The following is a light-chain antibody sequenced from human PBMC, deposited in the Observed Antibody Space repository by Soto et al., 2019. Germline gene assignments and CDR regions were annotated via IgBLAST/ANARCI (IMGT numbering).Light chain of an antibody. CDR1: QSIATY. J-gene: IGKJ1*01. CDR3: LQDYNYPPA. Sequence: SQMTKSPSSLSASVGAGVTISCRASQSIATYLSWYQQKPGKAPNLLLYAASSLQSGVPSRFSGSGSGTDFTLTISSLQPEDFATYYCLQDYNYPPAFGQGTKVDI. CDR2: AAS. V-gene: IGKV1-6*01.